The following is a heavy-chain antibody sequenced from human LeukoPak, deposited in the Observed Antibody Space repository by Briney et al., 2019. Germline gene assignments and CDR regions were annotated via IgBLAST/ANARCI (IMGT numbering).Heavy chain of an antibody. V-gene: IGHV3-53*01. CDR2: IYGGGTT. D-gene: IGHD3-10*01. CDR3: ARVRGSGSYFSEY. Sequence: PGGSLRLSCAVSGFSVSGKFMNWVRQAPGKGLEWVSVIYGGGTTYYADSVKGRFTISGDKSKNTLYLQMNNLRDEDTAVYYCARVRGSGSYFSEYWGQGIVVTVSP. CDR1: GFSVSGKF. J-gene: IGHJ4*02.